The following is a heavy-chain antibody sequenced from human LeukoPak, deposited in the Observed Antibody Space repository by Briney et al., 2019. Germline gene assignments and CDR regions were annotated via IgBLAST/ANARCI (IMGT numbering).Heavy chain of an antibody. Sequence: ASVKVSRKVSGYTLTELSMHWVRQAPGKGLEWMGGFDPEDGETIYAQKFQGRVTMTEDTSTDTAYMELSSLRSEDTAVYYCATWDPPAITMVRGAYAFDIWGQGTMVTVSS. CDR1: GYTLTELS. D-gene: IGHD3-10*01. J-gene: IGHJ3*02. CDR2: FDPEDGET. V-gene: IGHV1-24*01. CDR3: ATWDPPAITMVRGAYAFDI.